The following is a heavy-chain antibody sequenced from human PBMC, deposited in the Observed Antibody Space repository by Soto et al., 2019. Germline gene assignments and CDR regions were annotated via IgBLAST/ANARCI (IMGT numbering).Heavy chain of an antibody. Sequence: QVKLQESGPGLVKPSETLSLTCTVSGGSISSDYWSWIRQPPGKGLEWIAYINYSGSTNYNPSLKSRVAISGDTSKNQFPLKLSSVTAADTAVYYCARTVIGGFDYWGQGTLVTVSS. J-gene: IGHJ4*02. V-gene: IGHV4-59*01. CDR2: INYSGST. CDR1: GGSISSDY. D-gene: IGHD3-16*02. CDR3: ARTVIGGFDY.